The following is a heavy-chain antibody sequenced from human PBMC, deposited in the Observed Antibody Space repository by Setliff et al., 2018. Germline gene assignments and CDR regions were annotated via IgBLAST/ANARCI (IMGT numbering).Heavy chain of an antibody. Sequence: GGSLRLSCVASGFTFSNYAIHWVRQAPGKGLEWVAVVSSDGSDEYYADSVKGRFTTSRDNAKNSLYLEMNGLRAEDTAVYYCARLVMRGTIDFFDYWGQGTLVTVSS. D-gene: IGHD1-7*01. CDR1: GFTFSNYA. V-gene: IGHV3-30*04. CDR3: ARLVMRGTIDFFDY. J-gene: IGHJ4*02. CDR2: VSSDGSDE.